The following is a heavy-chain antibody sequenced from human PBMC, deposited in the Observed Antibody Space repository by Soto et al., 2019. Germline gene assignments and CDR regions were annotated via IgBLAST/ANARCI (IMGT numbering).Heavy chain of an antibody. CDR1: GFSFSTYG. CDR3: AKWNGDGDY. J-gene: IGHJ4*02. D-gene: IGHD1-1*01. CDR2: VSGGSGVT. V-gene: IGHV3-23*01. Sequence: EVQLLESGGGLVQPGGSLRLSCAVSGFSFSTYGVTWVRQAPGKGLEWVSGVSGGSGVTHYADSVKGRFTITGDNSKNTVYLHMNSLRVEDTAVYDCAKWNGDGDYWGQGTLVTVSS.